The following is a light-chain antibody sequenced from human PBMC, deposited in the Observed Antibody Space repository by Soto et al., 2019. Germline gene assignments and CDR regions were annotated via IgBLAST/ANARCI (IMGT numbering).Light chain of an antibody. J-gene: IGLJ1*01. CDR2: DVS. CDR1: SSDVGGYNY. CDR3: SSYTSSSTLV. V-gene: IGLV2-14*01. Sequence: QSALTQPASVSGSPGQSITISCTGTSSDVGGYNYVYWYQQHPGKAPKLMIYDVSNRPSGVSNRMSGSKSSNTASLTISGLQDEDEADYHCSSYTSSSTLVFGTGTKLPVL.